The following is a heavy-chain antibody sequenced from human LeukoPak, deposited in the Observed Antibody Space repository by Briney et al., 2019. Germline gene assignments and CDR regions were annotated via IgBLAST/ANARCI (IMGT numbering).Heavy chain of an antibody. V-gene: IGHV4-59*13. CDR2: MYYGGSP. J-gene: IGHJ5*02. Sequence: PSETLSLTCTVSGGSISSFYWSWIRQPPGKGLEWIGYMYYGGSPNYNPSLKSRVITSLDTSKNQFSLKLNSVTTADTAGYYCVTGRYSYGWYDHWGQGILVTVSS. CDR3: VTGRYSYGWYDH. D-gene: IGHD1-26*01. CDR1: GGSISSFY.